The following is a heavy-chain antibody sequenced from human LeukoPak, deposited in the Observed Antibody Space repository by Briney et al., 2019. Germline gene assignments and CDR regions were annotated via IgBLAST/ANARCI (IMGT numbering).Heavy chain of an antibody. CDR2: MYTGGST. Sequence: SETLSLTCTVSGDTIRSYYWRWIRQPAGKGLEWIGRMYTGGSTNYNPSLKSRVTMSGDTSKNQVSLRLTSVTAADTAVYYCARGSRSGWPIHWGQGTLVTVSS. CDR1: GDTIRSYY. V-gene: IGHV4-4*07. CDR3: ARGSRSGWPIH. D-gene: IGHD6-25*01. J-gene: IGHJ4*02.